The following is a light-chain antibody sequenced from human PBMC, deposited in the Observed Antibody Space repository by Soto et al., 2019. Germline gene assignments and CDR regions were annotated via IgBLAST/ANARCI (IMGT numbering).Light chain of an antibody. CDR2: SDS. Sequence: SYELTLPPSLSVPPGKTATITCGGDNIGDKIVHWYQQKPGQAPVLVIHSDSDRPSGIPERFSGSNFGNTATLTISRVEAGDDADYFCQVWDSLSDHPVFGAGTKLTVL. CDR3: QVWDSLSDHPV. V-gene: IGLV3-21*04. J-gene: IGLJ2*01. CDR1: NIGDKI.